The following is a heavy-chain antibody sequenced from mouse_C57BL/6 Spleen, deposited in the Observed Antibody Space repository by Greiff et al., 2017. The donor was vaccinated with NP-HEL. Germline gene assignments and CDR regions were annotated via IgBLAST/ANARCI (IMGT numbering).Heavy chain of an antibody. CDR1: GYTFTSYW. CDR3: ARGLYYGSSLDWYFDV. V-gene: IGHV1-69*01. CDR2: IDPSDSYT. J-gene: IGHJ1*03. D-gene: IGHD1-1*01. Sequence: VQLQQPGAELVMPGASVKLSCKASGYTFTSYWMHWVKQRPGQGLEWIGEIDPSDSYTNYNQKFKGKSTLTVDKSSSTAYMQLSSLTSEDSAVYYCARGLYYGSSLDWYFDVWGTGTTVTVSS.